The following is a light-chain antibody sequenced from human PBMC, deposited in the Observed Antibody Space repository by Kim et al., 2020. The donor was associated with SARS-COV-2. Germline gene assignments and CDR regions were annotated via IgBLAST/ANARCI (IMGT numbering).Light chain of an antibody. J-gene: IGKJ2*01. Sequence: SASVGDSVTITRRASQSISTYLNWYQQKPGNAPILLFYAASSLQSGVPSRFSGSVSGTDFTLTISSLQLEDFATYFCQQSYTIPYTFGQGTKLEI. CDR2: AAS. CDR3: QQSYTIPYT. CDR1: QSISTY. V-gene: IGKV1-39*01.